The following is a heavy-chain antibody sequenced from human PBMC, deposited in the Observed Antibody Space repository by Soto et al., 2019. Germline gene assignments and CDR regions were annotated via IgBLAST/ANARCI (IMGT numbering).Heavy chain of an antibody. Sequence: GGSLRLSCEASGFTFGNHDMHWVRQAPGKGLEWVAVVWFDGSIQYYADSVKGRFTISRDNSKSTLYLQMNSLRAEDTAVYYCERDEDQLIHSFDCWGQGTQVTVSS. CDR2: VWFDGSIQ. CDR3: ERDEDQLIHSFDC. V-gene: IGHV3-33*01. J-gene: IGHJ4*02. CDR1: GFTFGNHD. D-gene: IGHD1-1*01.